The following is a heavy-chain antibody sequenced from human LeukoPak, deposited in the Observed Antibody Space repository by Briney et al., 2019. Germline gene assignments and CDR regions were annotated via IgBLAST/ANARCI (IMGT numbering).Heavy chain of an antibody. CDR2: INHSGST. V-gene: IGHV4-34*01. J-gene: IGHJ4*02. CDR3: ARLGYDIVVVPAAIQDEDRPPYYFDY. CDR1: GGSFSGYY. Sequence: SETLSLTCAVYGGSFSGYYWSWIRQPPGKGLEWIGEINHSGSTNYNPPLKSRVTISVDTSKNQFSLKLSSVTAADTAVYYCARLGYDIVVVPAAIQDEDRPPYYFDYWGQGTLVTVSS. D-gene: IGHD2-2*02.